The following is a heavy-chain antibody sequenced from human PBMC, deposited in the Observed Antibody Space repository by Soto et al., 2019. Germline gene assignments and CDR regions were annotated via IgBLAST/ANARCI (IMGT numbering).Heavy chain of an antibody. Sequence: PGGSLRISCAASGFVFSAHGINWVRQAPGKGLAWVSRINSDGSSTSYADSVKGRFTISRDNAKNTLYLQMNSLRAEDTAVYYCARDDVVVVAATPSDYYYYGMDVWGQGTTVTVSS. V-gene: IGHV3-74*01. CDR3: ARDDVVVVAATPSDYYYYGMDV. CDR2: INSDGSST. CDR1: GFVFSAHG. J-gene: IGHJ6*01. D-gene: IGHD2-15*01.